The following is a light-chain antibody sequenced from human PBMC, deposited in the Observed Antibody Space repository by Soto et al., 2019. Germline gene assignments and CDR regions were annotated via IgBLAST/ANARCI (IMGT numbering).Light chain of an antibody. CDR1: QTISSW. J-gene: IGKJ1*01. V-gene: IGKV1-5*03. CDR3: QQYNSYSEA. CDR2: KAS. Sequence: DIQMTQSPSTLSGSVGDRVTITCRASQTISSWLAWYQQKPGKAPKLLIYKASTLKSGVPSRFSGRGSWTEFTLTISSLQPDDVATYYCQQYNSYSEAFGQGTQVERK.